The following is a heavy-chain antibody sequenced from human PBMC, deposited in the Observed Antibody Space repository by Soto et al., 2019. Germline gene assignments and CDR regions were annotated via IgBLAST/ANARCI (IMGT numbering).Heavy chain of an antibody. CDR3: ARPPTMIVGMDV. CDR2: ISPYNGYT. Sequence: ASVKVSCKASGYTFTTYGISWVRQAPGQGLEWMGWISPYNGYTHYAQTLQGRVTMTTDTSTSTAYMELSRLRSDDTAVYYCARPPTMIVGMDVWGQGTTVTVSS. V-gene: IGHV1-18*01. CDR1: GYTFTTYG. J-gene: IGHJ6*02. D-gene: IGHD3-22*01.